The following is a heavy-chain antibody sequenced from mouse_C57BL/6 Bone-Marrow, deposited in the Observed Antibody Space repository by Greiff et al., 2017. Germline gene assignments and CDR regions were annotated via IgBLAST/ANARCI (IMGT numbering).Heavy chain of an antibody. J-gene: IGHJ1*03. CDR1: GYTFTSYW. D-gene: IGHD2-5*01. CDR3: ARPYCSNYWYFDV. V-gene: IGHV1-55*01. CDR2: IYPGSGST. Sequence: QVQLQQPGAELVKPGASVKMSCKASGYTFTSYWITWVKQRPGQGLEWIGDIYPGSGSTNYNEKFKSKATLTVDTSSSTAYMQLSGMTSEDSAVYYCARPYCSNYWYFDVWGTGTTVTVSS.